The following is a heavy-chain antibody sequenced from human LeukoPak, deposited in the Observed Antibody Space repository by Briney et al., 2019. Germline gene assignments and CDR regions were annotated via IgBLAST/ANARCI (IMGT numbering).Heavy chain of an antibody. CDR1: GFSFSDFG. V-gene: IGHV3-48*04. CDR3: ARDGDSSSSAAEYFQH. J-gene: IGHJ1*01. Sequence: PGGSLRLSCAASGFSFSDFGMHWVRQAPGKGLKWVSYISSSGSTIYYADSVKGRFTISRDNAKNSLYLQMNSLRAEDTAVYYCARDGDSSSSAAEYFQHWGQGTLVTVSS. D-gene: IGHD6-6*01. CDR2: ISSSGSTI.